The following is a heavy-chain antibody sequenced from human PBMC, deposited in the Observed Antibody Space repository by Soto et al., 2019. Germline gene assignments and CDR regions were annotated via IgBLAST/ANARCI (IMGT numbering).Heavy chain of an antibody. CDR1: GYIFLGYA. D-gene: IGHD3-9*01. CDR2: ISARNGNT. V-gene: IGHV1-18*01. J-gene: IGHJ1*01. CDR3: APLACGTFDV. Sequence: HLVQSGAEVKKPGASVNVSCKASGYIFLGYAITWVRQAPGQGLEWMGGISARNGNTKYAQKFQGRMTMTTDTPTNTAYMELRSLKPDDTATYYGAPLACGTFDVWGQGTLVTVSS.